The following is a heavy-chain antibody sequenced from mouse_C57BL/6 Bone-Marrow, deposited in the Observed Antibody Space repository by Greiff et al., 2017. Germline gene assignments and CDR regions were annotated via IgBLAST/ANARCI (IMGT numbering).Heavy chain of an antibody. D-gene: IGHD4-1*01. J-gene: IGHJ2*01. CDR3: ARQLLGLDH. Sequence: EVKLQESGGDLVKPGGSLKLSCAASGFTFSSSGMSWVRQTPDKRLEWVATISSGGSYTYYPDSVKGRFTISRDNAKNTLYLQMSSLKSEDTAMYYCARQLLGLDHWGQGTTLTVSS. CDR2: ISSGGSYT. CDR1: GFTFSSSG. V-gene: IGHV5-6*01.